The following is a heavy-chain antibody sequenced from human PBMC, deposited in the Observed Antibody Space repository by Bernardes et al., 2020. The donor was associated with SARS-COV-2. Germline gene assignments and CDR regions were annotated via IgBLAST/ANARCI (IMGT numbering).Heavy chain of an antibody. CDR2: ISGSGGST. CDR1: GFTFSTPD. D-gene: IGHD1-26*01. CDR3: AKDHGSGVLGPGWFDP. Sequence: GGSLRPSCAAPGFTFSTPDMHWVRQPTGKGLEWVSAISGSGGSTYYADSVKGRFTISRDNSKNTLYLQMNSLRAEDTAVYYCAKDHGSGVLGPGWFDPWGQGTLVTVSS. J-gene: IGHJ5*02. V-gene: IGHV3-23*01.